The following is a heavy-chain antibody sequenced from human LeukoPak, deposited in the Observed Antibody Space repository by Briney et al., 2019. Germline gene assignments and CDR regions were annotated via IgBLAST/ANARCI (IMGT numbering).Heavy chain of an antibody. D-gene: IGHD5-12*01. J-gene: IGHJ4*02. Sequence: PGGSLRLSCAASGFTFSSYWMSWVRQAPGKGLEWVANINQDGSEKYYVDSVKGRFTISRDNAKNSLYLQMNSLRAEDTAVYYCARGRGSGYDYNLDYWGQGTLVTVSS. CDR2: INQDGSEK. V-gene: IGHV3-7*01. CDR3: ARGRGSGYDYNLDY. CDR1: GFTFSSYW.